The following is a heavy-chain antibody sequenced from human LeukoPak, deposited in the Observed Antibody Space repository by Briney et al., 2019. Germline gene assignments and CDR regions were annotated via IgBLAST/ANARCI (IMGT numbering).Heavy chain of an antibody. CDR1: GYNFISYY. CDR3: AREDVVLVDAVRYYYYGMDD. CDR2: INPSGGST. J-gene: IGHJ6*02. D-gene: IGHD2-8*01. V-gene: IGHV1-46*01. Sequence: ASVKVSCKASGYNFISYYMHWVRQAPGQGLEWMGIINPSGGSTSYAQKFQDRVTMTRDTSTSTVYMELSSLKSEDTAVYYCAREDVVLVDAVRYYYYGMDDWGQGTTVTVYS.